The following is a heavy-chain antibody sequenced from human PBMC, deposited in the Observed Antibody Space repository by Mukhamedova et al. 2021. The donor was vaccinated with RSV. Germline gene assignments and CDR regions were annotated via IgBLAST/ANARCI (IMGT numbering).Heavy chain of an antibody. Sequence: VRQAPGKGLEWVSLISWDGGSTYYADSVKGRFTISRDSSKNSLYLQMNSLRTEDTALYYCAKESGYSTYNWFDPWGQGTLVTVSS. J-gene: IGHJ5*02. CDR2: ISWDGGST. V-gene: IGHV3-43*01. CDR3: AKESGYSTYNWFDP. D-gene: IGHD6-13*01.